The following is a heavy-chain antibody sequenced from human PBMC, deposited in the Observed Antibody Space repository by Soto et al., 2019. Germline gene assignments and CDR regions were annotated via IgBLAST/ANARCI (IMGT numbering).Heavy chain of an antibody. V-gene: IGHV1-24*01. CDR2: FDPEDGET. D-gene: IGHD6-19*01. Sequence: QVQLVQSGAEVKKPGASVKVSCKVSGYTLTELSMHWVRQAPGKGLEWMGGFDPEDGETIYAQKFQGRVTMTEDTSTDTAYMEVSSLRSEDTAVYYCAAHGGGSGWSGYYGMDVWGQGTTVTVSS. CDR3: AAHGGGSGWSGYYGMDV. J-gene: IGHJ6*02. CDR1: GYTLTELS.